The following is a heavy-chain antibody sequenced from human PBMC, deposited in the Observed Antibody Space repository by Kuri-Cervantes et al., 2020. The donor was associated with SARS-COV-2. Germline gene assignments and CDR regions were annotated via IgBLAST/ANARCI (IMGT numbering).Heavy chain of an antibody. CDR3: AKRGGYSYGSPPDYYYYYYMDV. CDR1: GFTFSSYA. D-gene: IGHD5-18*01. J-gene: IGHJ6*03. V-gene: IGHV3-23*01. Sequence: GESLKISCAASGFTFSSYAMSWVRQAPGKGLEWVSAISGSGGSTYCADSVKGRFTISRDNSKNTLYLQMNSLRAEDTAVYYCAKRGGYSYGSPPDYYYYYYMDVWGKGTTVTVSS. CDR2: ISGSGGST.